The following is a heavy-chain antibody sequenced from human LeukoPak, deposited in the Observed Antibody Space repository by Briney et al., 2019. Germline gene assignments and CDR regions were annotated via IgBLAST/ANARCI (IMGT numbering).Heavy chain of an antibody. CDR2: INHSGST. Sequence: SETLSLTCAVYGGSFSGYYWSWIRQPPGKGLEWIGEINHSGSTNYNPSLKGRVTISVDTSKNQFSLKLSSVTAADTAVYYCARGLVGATVLFDYWGQGTLVTVSS. J-gene: IGHJ4*02. V-gene: IGHV4-34*01. D-gene: IGHD1-26*01. CDR3: ARGLVGATVLFDY. CDR1: GGSFSGYY.